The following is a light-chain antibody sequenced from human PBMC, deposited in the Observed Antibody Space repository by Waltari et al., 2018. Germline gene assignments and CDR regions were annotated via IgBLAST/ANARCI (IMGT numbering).Light chain of an antibody. CDR3: ASFAGSNNL. CDR1: RPDLGVYNY. V-gene: IGLV2-8*01. J-gene: IGLJ2*01. Sequence: QSALTPPPSASGSPGQSVTIPCTGTRPDLGVYNYVSWYQQHPGKAPKLLIYEVTERPSGVPDRFSGSKSGNTASLTVSGLQGEDEADYYCASFAGSNNLFGGGTKLTVL. CDR2: EVT.